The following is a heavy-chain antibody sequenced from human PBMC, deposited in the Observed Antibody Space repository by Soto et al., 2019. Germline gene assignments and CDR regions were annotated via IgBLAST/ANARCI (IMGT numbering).Heavy chain of an antibody. J-gene: IGHJ4*02. D-gene: IGHD6-13*01. V-gene: IGHV4-30-2*01. CDR3: ARGQGAAVGHSNFDY. Sequence: QLQLQESGSGLVKPSQTLSLTCAVSGGSISGTTYSWSWIRQPPGKGLEWIGYIYDSGNTYYNPSLKSQFSISVDRSKNQFSLKLSSVTAADTAVYYCARGQGAAVGHSNFDYWGQGALVTVSS. CDR1: GGSISGTTYS. CDR2: IYDSGNT.